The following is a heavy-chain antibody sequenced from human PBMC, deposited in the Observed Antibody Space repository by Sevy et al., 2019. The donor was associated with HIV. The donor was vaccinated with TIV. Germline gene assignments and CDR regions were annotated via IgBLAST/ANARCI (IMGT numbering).Heavy chain of an antibody. D-gene: IGHD1-26*01. CDR2: ISSLSSTT. Sequence: GGSLRLSCAASGFTFSNYYMSWIRQAPGKGLEWVSYISSLSSTTNFADSVKGRFTISRDNAKNSLYLQMKSLRAEDTAVYYWTGGNGRYNDAVDIWGQGTMVTVSS. CDR3: TGGNGRYNDAVDI. V-gene: IGHV3-11*06. J-gene: IGHJ3*02. CDR1: GFTFSNYY.